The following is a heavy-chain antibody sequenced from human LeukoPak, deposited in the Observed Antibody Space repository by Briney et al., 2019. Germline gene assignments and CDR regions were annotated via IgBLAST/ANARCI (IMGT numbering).Heavy chain of an antibody. CDR3: ARDDYSGSYRPFDY. V-gene: IGHV1-2*02. J-gene: IGHJ4*02. CDR1: GYTFTGYF. D-gene: IGHD1-26*01. CDR2: INPNGGGT. Sequence: GASVRVSCKASGYTFTGYFLHWVRQAPGQGLELMGWINPNGGGTTYAQSFQGRVTMTRDTSISTAYMELSSLRSDDTAVYYCARDDYSGSYRPFDYWGQGTLVTVSA.